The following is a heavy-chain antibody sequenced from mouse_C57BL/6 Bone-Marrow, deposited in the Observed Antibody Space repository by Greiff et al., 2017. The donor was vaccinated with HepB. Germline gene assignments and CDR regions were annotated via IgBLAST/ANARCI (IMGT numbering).Heavy chain of an antibody. V-gene: IGHV5-6*01. J-gene: IGHJ4*01. CDR1: GFTFSSYG. CDR2: ISSGGSYT. CDR3: ARTYGNYAMDY. Sequence: EVMLVESGGDLVKPGGSLKLSCAASGFTFSSYGMSWVRQTPDKRLEWVATISSGGSYTYYPDSVKGRFTISRDNAKNTLYLQMSSLKSEDTAMYYCARTYGNYAMDYWGQGTSVIVSS. D-gene: IGHD2-1*01.